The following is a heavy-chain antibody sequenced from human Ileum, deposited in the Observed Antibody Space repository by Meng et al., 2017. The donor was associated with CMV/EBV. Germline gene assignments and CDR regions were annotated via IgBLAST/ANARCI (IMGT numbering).Heavy chain of an antibody. V-gene: IGHV5-51*01. CDR3: ARNVPAAQIDY. CDR1: GYSFNNYW. CDR2: IYPGDSDT. J-gene: IGHJ4*02. D-gene: IGHD2-2*01. Sequence: GESLKISCKSSGYSFNNYWIGWVRQMPGKGLEWMGLIYPGDSDTRYSPSFQGQVTISADKSIGTAYLQWSSLKASDTAMYYCARNVPAAQIDYWGQGTLVTVSS.